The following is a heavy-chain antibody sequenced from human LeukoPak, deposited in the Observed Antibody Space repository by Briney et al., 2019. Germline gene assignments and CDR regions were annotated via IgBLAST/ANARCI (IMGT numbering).Heavy chain of an antibody. V-gene: IGHV3-21*01. J-gene: IGHJ4*02. Sequence: GGSLRLSCAASGFTFSSYSMNWVRQAPGKGLEWVSSISSSSSYIYYADSVKGRFTISRDNAKNSLYLQMNSLRAEDTAVYYCAREPIQLWLQGLGYWDQGTLVTVSS. CDR1: GFTFSSYS. CDR2: ISSSSSYI. D-gene: IGHD5-18*01. CDR3: AREPIQLWLQGLGY.